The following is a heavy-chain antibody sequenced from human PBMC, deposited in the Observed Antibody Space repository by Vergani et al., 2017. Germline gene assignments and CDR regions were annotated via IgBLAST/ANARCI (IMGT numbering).Heavy chain of an antibody. Sequence: QVQLVESGGGVVQPGRSLRLSCAASGFTFSSYGMHWVRQAPGKGLEWVAVISYDGSNKYYADSVKGRFTISRDNSKNTLYLQMNSLRVEDTAVYYCARAYGGYDWFDYWGQRTLVTVSS. CDR1: GFTFSSYG. V-gene: IGHV3-30*03. CDR2: ISYDGSNK. D-gene: IGHD1-20*01. CDR3: ARAYGGYDWFDY. J-gene: IGHJ4*01.